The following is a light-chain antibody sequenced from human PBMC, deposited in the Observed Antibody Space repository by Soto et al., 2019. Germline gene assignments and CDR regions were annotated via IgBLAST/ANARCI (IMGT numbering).Light chain of an antibody. J-gene: IGKJ5*01. Sequence: EVVLTQAPVTLSLSPGARATLSCRASQRFRGLLAWYQQKPGQAPRLLIYDAYNRATGIPTRVSGSGAGTDFTLTIRSLEPDDSAVYYFQQRHMWPITCGQGTRLESK. CDR3: QQRHMWPIT. CDR1: QRFRGL. V-gene: IGKV3-11*01. CDR2: DAY.